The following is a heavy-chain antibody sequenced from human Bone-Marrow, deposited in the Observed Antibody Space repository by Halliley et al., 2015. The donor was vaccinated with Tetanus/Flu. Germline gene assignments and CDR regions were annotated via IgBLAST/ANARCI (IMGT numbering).Heavy chain of an antibody. Sequence: WVSGVFWNGAGTEYADSVKGRFSISRDNAKNSLYLQMNNLRAEDTAFYYCARHRYSSGWSPLEYWGQGTLVTVSS. CDR2: VFWNGAGT. D-gene: IGHD6-19*01. J-gene: IGHJ4*02. V-gene: IGHV3-20*03. CDR3: ARHRYSSGWSPLEY.